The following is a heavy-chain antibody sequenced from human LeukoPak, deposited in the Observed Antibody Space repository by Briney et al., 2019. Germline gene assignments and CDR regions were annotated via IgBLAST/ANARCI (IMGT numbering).Heavy chain of an antibody. Sequence: SETLSLTCTVSGGSISSSSYYWGWIRQPPGKGLEWIGSIYYSGSTYYNPSLKSRVTISVDTSKNQFFLKLSSVTAADTAVYYCARPWCYSGSYYSCYSDYWGQATLVTVSS. CDR1: GGSISSSSYY. CDR3: ARPWCYSGSYYSCYSDY. J-gene: IGHJ4*02. D-gene: IGHD1-26*01. V-gene: IGHV4-39*01. CDR2: IYYSGST.